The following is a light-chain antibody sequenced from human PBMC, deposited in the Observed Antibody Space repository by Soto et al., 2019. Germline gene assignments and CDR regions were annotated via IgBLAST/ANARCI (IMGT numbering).Light chain of an antibody. CDR3: QQYNSYSWA. Sequence: DIQMTQSPSTLSTSVGDRVTITCRASQSISSLLAWYQQKPGKAPKLLIYDASILQSGVPSRFSGSGSGTEFTLTISSLQPDDFATYYCQQYNSYSWAFGRGTKVEIK. CDR2: DAS. V-gene: IGKV1-5*01. J-gene: IGKJ1*01. CDR1: QSISSL.